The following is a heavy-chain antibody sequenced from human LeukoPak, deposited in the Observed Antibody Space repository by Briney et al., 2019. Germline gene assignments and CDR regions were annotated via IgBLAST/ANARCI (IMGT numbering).Heavy chain of an antibody. V-gene: IGHV5-51*01. D-gene: IGHD2-15*01. J-gene: IGHJ4*02. Sequence: GESLKISCKGSGYSFTNYWIGWVRQMPGKGVEWMGSIYPADSDTRYSPSFQGQVTISADTSITTAYLQWSSLKASDTAMFYCARRYCSGGSCNFDYWGQGTLVTVSS. CDR1: GYSFTNYW. CDR2: IYPADSDT. CDR3: ARRYCSGGSCNFDY.